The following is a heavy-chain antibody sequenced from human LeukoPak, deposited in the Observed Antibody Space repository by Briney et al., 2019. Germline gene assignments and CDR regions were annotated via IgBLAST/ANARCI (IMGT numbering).Heavy chain of an antibody. J-gene: IGHJ4*02. D-gene: IGHD3-10*01. CDR2: ISGSGGST. CDR3: AKIQDYYGSGSYYGYFDY. CDR1: GFIFSSYG. Sequence: GGSLRLSCAASGFIFSSYGTSWVRQAPGKGLEWVAAISGSGGSTYYADSVKGRFTIARDDSKNTLYLQMNSLRAEDTAVYYCAKIQDYYGSGSYYGYFDYWGQGTLVTVSS. V-gene: IGHV3-23*01.